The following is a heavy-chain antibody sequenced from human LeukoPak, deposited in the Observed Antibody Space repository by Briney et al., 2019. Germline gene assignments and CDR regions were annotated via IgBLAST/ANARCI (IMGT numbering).Heavy chain of an antibody. CDR3: ARDIVVVPAAIFDY. J-gene: IGHJ4*02. D-gene: IGHD2-2*01. V-gene: IGHV3-53*05. CDR1: GFTVSRNY. CDR2: IYSGGST. Sequence: GGSLRLSCAVSGFTVSRNYMSWVRQAPGKGLEWVSVIYSGGSTDYADTVKGRFTISRDNAKNSLYLQMNSLRAEDTAVYYCARDIVVVPAAIFDYWGQGTLVTVSS.